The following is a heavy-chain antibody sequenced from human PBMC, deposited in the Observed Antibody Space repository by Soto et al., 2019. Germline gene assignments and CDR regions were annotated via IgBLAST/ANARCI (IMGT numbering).Heavy chain of an antibody. Sequence: PSETLSLTCTVSGGSISSYYWSWIRQPPGKGLEWIGYIYYSGSTNYNPSLKSRVTISVDTSKNQFSLKLSSVTAADTAVYYCARRRTTGRDYYYYYGMDVWGQGTTVTVSS. CDR3: ARRRTTGRDYYYYYGMDV. D-gene: IGHD1-1*01. CDR2: IYYSGST. V-gene: IGHV4-59*08. J-gene: IGHJ6*02. CDR1: GGSISSYY.